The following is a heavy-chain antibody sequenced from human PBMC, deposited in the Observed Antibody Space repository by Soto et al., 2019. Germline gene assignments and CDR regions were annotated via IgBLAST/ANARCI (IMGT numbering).Heavy chain of an antibody. Sequence: GGSLRLSCVGSGVTLSTYSINWVRQAPGKGLEWVSSISSRSDIYYADSVKGRFTISRDNAKNSVSLQMNSLRAEDTAVYYCAREYTAWPLAYGMDVWGQGTAVTVSS. CDR1: GVTLSTYS. V-gene: IGHV3-21*01. D-gene: IGHD2-2*02. CDR2: ISSRSDI. CDR3: AREYTAWPLAYGMDV. J-gene: IGHJ6*02.